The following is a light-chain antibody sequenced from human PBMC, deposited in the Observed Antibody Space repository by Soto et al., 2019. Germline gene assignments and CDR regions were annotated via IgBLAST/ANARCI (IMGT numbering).Light chain of an antibody. J-gene: IGLJ2*01. V-gene: IGLV2-23*02. Sequence: QSALTQPASVSGSPGQSITISCTGTSSDVGSYNLVSWHQQHPGKSPKLMIYDVDKRPTGVSNRFSGSKSGNMASLTISGLQAEDEADYYCCSYSGSNSVVFGGGTKLTVL. CDR3: CSYSGSNSVV. CDR1: SSDVGSYNL. CDR2: DVD.